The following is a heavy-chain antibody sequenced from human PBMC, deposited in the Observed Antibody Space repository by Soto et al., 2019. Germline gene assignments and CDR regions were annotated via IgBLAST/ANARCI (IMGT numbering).Heavy chain of an antibody. Sequence: QVQLVQSGAEVKKPGSSVKVSCKASGGTFSSYAISWVRQAPGQGLEWMGGIIPIFGTANYAQKFQGRVTITADKSTSTDYMELSSLRSEDTAVYYCATSPQKYCSSTSCYHYYYGMDVWGQGTTVTVSS. CDR2: IIPIFGTA. V-gene: IGHV1-69*06. CDR1: GGTFSSYA. D-gene: IGHD2-2*01. J-gene: IGHJ6*02. CDR3: ATSPQKYCSSTSCYHYYYGMDV.